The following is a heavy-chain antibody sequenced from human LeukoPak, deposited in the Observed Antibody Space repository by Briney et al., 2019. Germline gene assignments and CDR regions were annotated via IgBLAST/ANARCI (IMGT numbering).Heavy chain of an antibody. CDR1: GGSISSYY. CDR2: IYYSGST. Sequence: SETLCLTCTVSGGSISSYYWSWIRQPPGKGLEWIGYIYYSGSTNYNPSLKSRVTISVDTSKNQFSLKLSSVTAADTAVYYCARVGITGTTVDYWGQGTLVTVSS. J-gene: IGHJ4*02. CDR3: ARVGITGTTVDY. D-gene: IGHD1-20*01. V-gene: IGHV4-59*01.